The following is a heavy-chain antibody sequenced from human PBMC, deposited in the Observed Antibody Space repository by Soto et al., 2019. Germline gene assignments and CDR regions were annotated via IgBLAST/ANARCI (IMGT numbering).Heavy chain of an antibody. CDR2: IYYSGST. V-gene: IGHV4-59*01. J-gene: IGHJ6*02. CDR1: GGSISSYY. CDR3: ARVSLSPYYYYGMDV. Sequence: SETLSLTCTVSGGSISSYYWSWIRQPPGKGLEWIGYIYYSGSTNYNPSLKSRVTISVDTSKNQFSLKLSSVTAADTAVYYCARVSLSPYYYYGMDVWGQGTTVTVSS.